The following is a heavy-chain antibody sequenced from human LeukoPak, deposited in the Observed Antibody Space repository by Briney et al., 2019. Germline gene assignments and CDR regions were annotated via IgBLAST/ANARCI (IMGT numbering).Heavy chain of an antibody. CDR2: IRSKAYGGTT. CDR3: TRARASYYFDY. J-gene: IGHJ4*02. V-gene: IGHV3-49*04. D-gene: IGHD3-10*01. CDR1: GSTFGDYA. Sequence: GRALRLSCTASGSTFGDYAMSWVRQAPGKGLEWVGFIRSKAYGGTTEYAASVKGRFTISRDDSRSIAYLQMSSLKTEDTAVYYCTRARASYYFDYWGQGTLVTVSS.